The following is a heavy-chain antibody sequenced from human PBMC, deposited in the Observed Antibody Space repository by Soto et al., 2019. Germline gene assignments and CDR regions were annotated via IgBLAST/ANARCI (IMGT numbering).Heavy chain of an antibody. CDR2: IIPIFGTA. D-gene: IGHD2-2*02. Sequence: ASVKVSCKASGGTFSSYAISWVRQAPGQGLEWMGGIIPIFGTANYAQTFQGRVTITADESTSTAYMELSSLRSEDTAVYYCARGGYCSSTSCYTEYFQHWGQGTLVTVSS. CDR1: GGTFSSYA. CDR3: ARGGYCSSTSCYTEYFQH. V-gene: IGHV1-69*13. J-gene: IGHJ1*01.